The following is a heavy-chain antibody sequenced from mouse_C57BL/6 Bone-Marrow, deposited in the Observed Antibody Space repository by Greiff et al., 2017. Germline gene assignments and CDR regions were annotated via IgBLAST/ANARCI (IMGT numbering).Heavy chain of an antibody. D-gene: IGHD2-1*01. V-gene: IGHV1-81*01. Sequence: QVQLQQSGAELARPGASVKLSCKASGYTFTSYGISWVKQRTGQGLEWIGEIYPRSGNTYYNEKFKGKATLTAEKSSSTAYMELRSLTSEDSAVYFCARIYYGNYEGLDYWGQGTTLTVSS. CDR1: GYTFTSYG. J-gene: IGHJ2*01. CDR2: IYPRSGNT. CDR3: ARIYYGNYEGLDY.